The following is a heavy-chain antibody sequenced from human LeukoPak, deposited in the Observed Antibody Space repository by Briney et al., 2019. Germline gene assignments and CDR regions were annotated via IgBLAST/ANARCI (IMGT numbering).Heavy chain of an antibody. J-gene: IGHJ4*02. Sequence: PSETLSLTCTVSGGSISSYYWNWIRQPPGKGLEWIGYIYYSGSTNYSPSLKSRVTISVDTSKNQFSLKLTSVTAADTAVYYCARGGGPDYWGQGTLVTVSS. CDR1: GGSISSYY. CDR3: ARGGGPDY. CDR2: IYYSGST. D-gene: IGHD3-16*01. V-gene: IGHV4-59*08.